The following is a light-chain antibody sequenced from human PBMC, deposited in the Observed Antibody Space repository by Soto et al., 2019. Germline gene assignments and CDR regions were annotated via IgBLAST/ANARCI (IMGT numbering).Light chain of an antibody. J-gene: IGKJ2*01. CDR2: AAS. V-gene: IGKV1-39*01. CDR1: QSITTY. CDR3: QQSYSTPYN. Sequence: DIQMTQSPSSLSASVGDRVTITCRASQSITTYLQWYQKKPGKAPKLLIYAASSLQSGVPSRFSGSGSGTDFTLTIRSLHPEDGATYYCQQSYSTPYNFGQGTELEIK.